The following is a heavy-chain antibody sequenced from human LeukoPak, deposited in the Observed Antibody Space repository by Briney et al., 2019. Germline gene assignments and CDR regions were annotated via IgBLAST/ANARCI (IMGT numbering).Heavy chain of an antibody. J-gene: IGHJ4*02. CDR1: GFTFSSYE. CDR2: ISSSGSTI. Sequence: GGSLRLSCAASGFTFSSYEMNWVRQAPGKGLEWVSYISSSGSTIYYADSGKGRFTISRDNAKNSLYLQMNSLRAEDTAVYYCARRSSSGSYYRPFDYWGQGTLVTVSS. D-gene: IGHD1-26*01. V-gene: IGHV3-48*03. CDR3: ARRSSSGSYYRPFDY.